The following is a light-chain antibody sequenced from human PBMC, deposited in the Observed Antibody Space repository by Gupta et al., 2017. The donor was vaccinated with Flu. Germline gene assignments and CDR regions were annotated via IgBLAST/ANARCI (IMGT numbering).Light chain of an antibody. CDR2: TNN. V-gene: IGLV1-44*01. CDR3: AAWDDSLNGWV. CDR1: SSNIRTNA. J-gene: IGLJ1*01. Sequence: HSVLTQPPSASGTPAQRVTIPCSGSSSNIRTNAVSWYQQPPGTAPNLLIYTNNQRPSGVPARYSGSKSGSSASLAISGLQSEDEADYFCAAWDDSLNGWVFGTGTKVTVL.